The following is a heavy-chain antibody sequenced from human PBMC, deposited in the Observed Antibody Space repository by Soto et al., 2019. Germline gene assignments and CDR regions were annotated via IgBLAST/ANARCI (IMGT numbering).Heavy chain of an antibody. CDR3: AXSGGNSGWYSMDV. D-gene: IGHD6-19*01. CDR1: GFTFEDYA. CDR2: VSSNTGTWNSGTL. V-gene: IGHV3-9*01. J-gene: IGHJ6*03. Sequence: EVQLVESGGGLVESGRSLRLSCAASGFTFEDYAMHWVRQAPGKGLEWVSGVSSNTGTWNSGTLGYADSVKGRFTISRXXXXXXXXXXXXXXXXXXXXXXXXAXSGGNSGWYSMDVWGQGTMVTVSS.